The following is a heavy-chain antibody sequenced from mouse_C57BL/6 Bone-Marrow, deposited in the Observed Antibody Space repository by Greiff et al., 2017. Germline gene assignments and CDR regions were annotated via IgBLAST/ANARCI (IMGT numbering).Heavy chain of an antibody. Sequence: VQLQQPGAELVKPGASVKLSCKASGYTFTSYWMHWVKQRPGQGLEWIGMIHPNSGSTNYNEKFKSKATLTVDKSSSTAYMQLSSLTSEDSAVYYCARWYDYDATSPYYAMDYWGQGTSVTVSS. D-gene: IGHD2-4*01. CDR2: IHPNSGST. J-gene: IGHJ4*01. CDR3: ARWYDYDATSPYYAMDY. CDR1: GYTFTSYW. V-gene: IGHV1-64*01.